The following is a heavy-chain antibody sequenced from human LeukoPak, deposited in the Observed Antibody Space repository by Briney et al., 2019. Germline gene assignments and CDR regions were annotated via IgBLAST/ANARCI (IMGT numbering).Heavy chain of an antibody. Sequence: PSETLSLTCTVSGGSISSYYWSWIRQPPGKGLEWIGYIYYSGSTNYNPSLKSRVTISVDTSKNQFSLKLSSVTAADTAVYYCARVGVVERFDYWGQGTLVTVSS. J-gene: IGHJ4*02. CDR3: ARVGVVERFDY. CDR1: GGSISSYY. CDR2: IYYSGST. D-gene: IGHD3-22*01. V-gene: IGHV4-59*08.